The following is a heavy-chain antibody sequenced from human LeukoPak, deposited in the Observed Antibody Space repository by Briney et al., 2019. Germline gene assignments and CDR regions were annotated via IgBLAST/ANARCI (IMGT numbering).Heavy chain of an antibody. CDR3: AKRVPYSSSTVYFDN. V-gene: IGHV3-23*01. J-gene: IGHJ4*02. D-gene: IGHD6-6*01. Sequence: GGSLRLSCAASGFTFSNHGMSWVRQASGKGLEWVSAVSDSGSDTYYADSVKGRFTVSRDNSKNTLYLQMNSLRAEDTAVYYCAKRVPYSSSTVYFDNSGQGTLVTVSS. CDR1: GFTFSNHG. CDR2: VSDSGSDT.